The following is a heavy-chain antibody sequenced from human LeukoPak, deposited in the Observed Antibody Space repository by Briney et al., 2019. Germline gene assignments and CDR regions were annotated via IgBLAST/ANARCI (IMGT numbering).Heavy chain of an antibody. CDR3: AKRKDKWLRWFDP. CDR1: GFTVSSNY. Sequence: GGSLRLSCAASGFTVSSNYMSWVRQAPGKGLEWVSVIYSGGSTYYADSVKGRFTISRDNSKNTLYLQMNSLRAEDTAVYYCAKRKDKWLRWFDPWGQGTLVTGSS. J-gene: IGHJ5*02. V-gene: IGHV3-53*01. D-gene: IGHD5-12*01. CDR2: IYSGGST.